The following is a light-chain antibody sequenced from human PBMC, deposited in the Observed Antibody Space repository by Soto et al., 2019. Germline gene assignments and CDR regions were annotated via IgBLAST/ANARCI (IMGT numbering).Light chain of an antibody. Sequence: SYELTQSVSVSVALGQTASIACGGNKIGNKNVHWYQQKPGQAPTLVIYRDTKRPSGIPERFSASNSGNTATLTITRVEAGDEADYYCQVWGSDTAVFGGGTKLTV. CDR3: QVWGSDTAV. J-gene: IGLJ2*01. V-gene: IGLV3-9*01. CDR2: RDT. CDR1: KIGNKN.